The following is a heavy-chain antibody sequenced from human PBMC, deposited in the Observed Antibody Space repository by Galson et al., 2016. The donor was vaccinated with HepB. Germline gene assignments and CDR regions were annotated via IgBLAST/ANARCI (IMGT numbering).Heavy chain of an antibody. J-gene: IGHJ5*02. CDR1: GYTFTSYG. V-gene: IGHV7-4-1*02. CDR3: ARGFCGGFSCYGWFDP. CDR2: INTNTGNP. D-gene: IGHD2-15*01. Sequence: SVKVSCKASGYTFTSYGMNWVRQAPGQGLEWMGWINTNTGNPTYAQGFTGRFVFSLDTSVSTAFLQISSLKADDTAVYYCARGFCGGFSCYGWFDPWGQGTLVTVSS.